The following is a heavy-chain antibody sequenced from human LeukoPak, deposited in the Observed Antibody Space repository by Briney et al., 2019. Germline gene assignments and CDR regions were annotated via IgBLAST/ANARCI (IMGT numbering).Heavy chain of an antibody. CDR1: GGSVSSGSYY. J-gene: IGHJ6*03. CDR2: IYTSGST. D-gene: IGHD2-21*01. Sequence: SETLSLICTVSGGSVSSGSYYWSWIRQPAGKGLEWIGRIYTSGSTNYNPSLKSRVTISLDTSKNQFSLKLTSVTAADTAVYYCAREAFTSGIYYYYMDVWGKGTTVTISS. V-gene: IGHV4-61*02. CDR3: AREAFTSGIYYYYMDV.